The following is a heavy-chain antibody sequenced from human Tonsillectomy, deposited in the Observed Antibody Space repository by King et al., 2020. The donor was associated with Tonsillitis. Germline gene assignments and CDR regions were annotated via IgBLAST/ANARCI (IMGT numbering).Heavy chain of an antibody. V-gene: IGHV3-53*01. J-gene: IGHJ4*02. D-gene: IGHD2-15*01. CDR2: IYSGGST. CDR3: ARGTLQRSGLFDY. Sequence: VQLVEYGGGLIQPGGSMKLSCAASGFIVSMKYMSWVRQAPGKGLEWVSVIYSGGSTYYADSVKGRFTISRDNSKNTLYLEMNSLRAEDTAVYYCARGTLQRSGLFDYWGQGTLVTVSS. CDR1: GFIVSMKY.